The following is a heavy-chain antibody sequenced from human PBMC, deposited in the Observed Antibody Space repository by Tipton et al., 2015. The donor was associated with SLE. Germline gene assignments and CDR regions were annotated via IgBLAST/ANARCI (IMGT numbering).Heavy chain of an antibody. D-gene: IGHD5-12*01. CDR1: GFYISRGFN. J-gene: IGHJ4*02. CDR3: AKDMVATILGPFDY. Sequence: LSLTCTVSGFYISRGFNWGWIRQPPGKGLEWVSVTYRGGSRYLADAVKGRFTVSRDNSQNTLYLQMDILRTEDTAVYYCAKDMVATILGPFDYWGQGTLVTVSS. V-gene: IGHV3-53*05. CDR2: TYRGGSR.